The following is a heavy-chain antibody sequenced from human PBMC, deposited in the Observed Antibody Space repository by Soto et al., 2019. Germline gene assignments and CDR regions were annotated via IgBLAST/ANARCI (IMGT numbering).Heavy chain of an antibody. CDR2: INHSGST. CDR1: GGSFSGYY. CDR3: ARGYCSGGSCXQTXAGKXYXYXDX. Sequence: PSETLSLTCAVYGGSFSGYYWSWIRQPPGKGLEWIGEINHSGSTNYNPSLKSRVTISVDTSKNQFSLKLSSVTAADTAVYYCARGYCSGGSCXQTXAGKXYXYXDXWGKGTTVTVXS. J-gene: IGHJ6*03. V-gene: IGHV4-34*01. D-gene: IGHD2-15*01.